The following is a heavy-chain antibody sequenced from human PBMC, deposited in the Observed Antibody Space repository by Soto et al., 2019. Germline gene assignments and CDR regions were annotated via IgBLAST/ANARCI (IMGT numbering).Heavy chain of an antibody. CDR1: GYIFTDYH. Sequence: GASVKVSCKTSGYIFTDYHVHWVRQAPGQGLEWMGRISPRNGDTHYAQKFQGRVTMTRDTSTSSVYMEMKTLRSDDTAIFFCARNKLTSGIDYFDSWGQGTLVTVSS. CDR3: ARNKLTSGIDYFDS. D-gene: IGHD5-12*01. V-gene: IGHV1-2*06. CDR2: ISPRNGDT. J-gene: IGHJ4*02.